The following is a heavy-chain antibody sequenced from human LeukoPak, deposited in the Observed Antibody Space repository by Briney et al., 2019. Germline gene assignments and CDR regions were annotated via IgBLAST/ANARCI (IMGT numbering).Heavy chain of an antibody. CDR1: GFTFSNYA. V-gene: IGHV3-30*02. Sequence: GGSLRLSCAASGFTFSNYAIHWVRQAPGKGLEWVAFIRYDGSNKYYVDSVKGRFTISRDNSKNTLYLQMNSLRAEDTAVYYCAKSGYNRFDYWGQGTLVTVSS. CDR2: IRYDGSNK. D-gene: IGHD5-24*01. CDR3: AKSGYNRFDY. J-gene: IGHJ4*02.